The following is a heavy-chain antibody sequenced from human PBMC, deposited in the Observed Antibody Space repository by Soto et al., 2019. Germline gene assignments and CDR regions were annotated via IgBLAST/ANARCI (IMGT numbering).Heavy chain of an antibody. CDR2: LYYIGSA. CDR1: GVSVSSPSFY. D-gene: IGHD2-15*01. V-gene: IGHV4-39*01. CDR3: TRTKTGGYPPQDFDN. Sequence: SETLSLTCSVSGVSVSSPSFYWAWVRQSPGKGLEWIGSLYYIGSAYYSPSLKSRITISADSSRNQFSLKLASVTAADTGLYFCTRTKTGGYPPQDFDNWGQGALATVSS. J-gene: IGHJ4*02.